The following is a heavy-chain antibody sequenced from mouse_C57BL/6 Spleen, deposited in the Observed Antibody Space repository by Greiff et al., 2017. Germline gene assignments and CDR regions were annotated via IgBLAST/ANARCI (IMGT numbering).Heavy chain of an antibody. CDR1: GFTFSSYA. CDR3: AREVFDD. V-gene: IGHV5-4*01. CDR2: ISDGGSYT. J-gene: IGHJ2*01. Sequence: EVHLVESGGGLVKPGGSLKLSCAASGFTFSSYAMSWVRQTPEKRLEWVATISDGGSYTYYPDNVKGRFTISRDNAKNNLYLQMSHLKSEDTAMYYCAREVFDDWGQGTTLTVSS.